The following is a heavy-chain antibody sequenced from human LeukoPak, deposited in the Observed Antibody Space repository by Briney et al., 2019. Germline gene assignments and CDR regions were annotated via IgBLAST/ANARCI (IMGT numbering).Heavy chain of an antibody. V-gene: IGHV1-2*02. CDR1: GYTFTGYY. Sequence: GASVKVSCKASGYTFTGYYMHWVRQAPGQGLEWMGWINPNSGGTNYAQKFQGRVTMTRDTSISTAYMELSRLRSDDTAMYYCATAEVVVITTAFDYWGQGTLVTVSS. J-gene: IGHJ4*02. CDR3: ATAEVVVITTAFDY. D-gene: IGHD3-22*01. CDR2: INPNSGGT.